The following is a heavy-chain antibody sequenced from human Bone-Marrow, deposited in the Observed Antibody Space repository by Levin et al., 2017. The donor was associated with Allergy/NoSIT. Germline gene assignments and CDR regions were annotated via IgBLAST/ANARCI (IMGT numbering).Heavy chain of an antibody. D-gene: IGHD1-26*01. CDR3: TTDVGGPLGC. V-gene: IGHV3-15*07. CDR2: IKKNTDGGST. CDR1: GFTFSDAW. J-gene: IGHJ4*02. Sequence: TGGSLRLSCAASGFTFSDAWMNWVRQAPGKGLEWVGRIKKNTDGGSTDYGAPVKGRFAISRDDSKNRLYLQMNSLKSDDTGVYYCTTDVGGPLGCWGQGTLVTVSS.